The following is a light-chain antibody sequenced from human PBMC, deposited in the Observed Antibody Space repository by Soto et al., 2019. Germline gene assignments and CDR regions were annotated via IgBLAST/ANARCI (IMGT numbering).Light chain of an antibody. CDR3: QQYNNWPPLT. CDR1: QSVSSS. V-gene: IGKV3-15*01. CDR2: DAS. J-gene: IGKJ4*01. Sequence: EILMTQSPATLSVSPGQRATLSCRASQSVSSSLAWYQQKPGQAPRLLIFDASTRATGIPDRFSGSGSGTEFTLTISSLQSEDFAVYYCQQYNNWPPLTFGGGTKVEIK.